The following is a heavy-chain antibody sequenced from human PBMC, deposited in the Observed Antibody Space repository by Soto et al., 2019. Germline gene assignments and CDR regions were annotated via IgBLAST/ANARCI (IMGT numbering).Heavy chain of an antibody. D-gene: IGHD6-19*01. CDR1: GFTLENYA. CDR2: ISGSGGTT. Sequence: GGSLRLSCAASGFTLENYAMSWVRQAPGKGLEWVSTISGSGGTTSYADSVKGRFTISRDNSKNRVYLQMNSLRAEDTAVYYCARSVGYSSGWYFLTFDYWGQGTLVTVSS. J-gene: IGHJ4*02. V-gene: IGHV3-23*01. CDR3: ARSVGYSSGWYFLTFDY.